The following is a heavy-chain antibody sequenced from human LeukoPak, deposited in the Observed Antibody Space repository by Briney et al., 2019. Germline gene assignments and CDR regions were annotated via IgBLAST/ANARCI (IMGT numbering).Heavy chain of an antibody. Sequence: ASVKVSCKASGYTFTGYYMHWVRQAPGQGLEWMGRISPNSGGTNYAQKFQGRVTMTRDTSISTAYMELSRLRSDDTAVYYCASQTYYYGSGSYSYWGQGTLVTVSS. V-gene: IGHV1-2*06. J-gene: IGHJ4*02. CDR1: GYTFTGYY. CDR3: ASQTYYYGSGSYSY. CDR2: ISPNSGGT. D-gene: IGHD3-10*01.